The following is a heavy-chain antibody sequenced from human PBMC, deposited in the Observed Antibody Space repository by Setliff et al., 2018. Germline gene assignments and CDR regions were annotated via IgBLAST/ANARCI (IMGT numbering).Heavy chain of an antibody. CDR1: GGTFSDYH. Sequence: NPSETLSLTCAAYGGTFSDYHWTWIRQSPEKGLEWIGEINHRGSTNYNPSLKSRATISIDTSKDQFSLKLISMTAADTAVYYCARGRNIAARLLDSWGQGTLVTVSS. J-gene: IGHJ4*02. CDR2: INHRGST. D-gene: IGHD6-6*01. CDR3: ARGRNIAARLLDS. V-gene: IGHV4-34*01.